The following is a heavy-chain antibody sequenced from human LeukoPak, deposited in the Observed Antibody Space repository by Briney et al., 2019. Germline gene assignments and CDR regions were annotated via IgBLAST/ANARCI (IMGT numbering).Heavy chain of an antibody. V-gene: IGHV3-33*06. J-gene: IGHJ4*02. CDR1: GFTFSSYG. Sequence: GSLRLSCAASGFTFSSYGMHWVRQAPGKGLEWVAVIWYDGSNKYYADSVEGRFTISRDNSKNTLYLQMNSLRAEDTAVYYCAKEGGTAEVDYWGQGTLVTVSS. D-gene: IGHD1-7*01. CDR3: AKEGGTAEVDY. CDR2: IWYDGSNK.